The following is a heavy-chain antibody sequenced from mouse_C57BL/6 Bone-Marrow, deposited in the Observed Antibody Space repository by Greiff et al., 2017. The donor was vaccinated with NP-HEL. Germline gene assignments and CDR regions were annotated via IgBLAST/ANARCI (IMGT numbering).Heavy chain of an antibody. CDR2: IYPRSGNT. D-gene: IGHD1-1*01. J-gene: IGHJ2*01. CDR3: ARPYYGSSYGY. Sequence: VQLQQSGAELARPGASVKLSCKASGYTFTSYGISWVKQRTGQGLEWIGEIYPRSGNTYYNEKFKGKATPTADKSSSTAYMELRSLTSEDSAVYFCARPYYGSSYGYWGQGTTLTVSS. CDR1: GYTFTSYG. V-gene: IGHV1-81*01.